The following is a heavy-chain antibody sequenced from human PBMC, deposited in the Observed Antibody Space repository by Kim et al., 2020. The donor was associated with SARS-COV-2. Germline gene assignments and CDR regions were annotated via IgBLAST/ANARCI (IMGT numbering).Heavy chain of an antibody. CDR3: ARRFSYTYYFDY. V-gene: IGHV4-34*01. CDR1: GGSFSGYY. CDR2: INHSGST. J-gene: IGHJ4*02. Sequence: SETLSLTCAAYGGSFSGYYWSWIRQPPGKGLEWIGEINHSGSTNYNPSLKSRVTISVDTSKNQFSLKLSSVTAADTAVYYCARRFSYTYYFDYWGQGTLVTVSS. D-gene: IGHD3-10*01.